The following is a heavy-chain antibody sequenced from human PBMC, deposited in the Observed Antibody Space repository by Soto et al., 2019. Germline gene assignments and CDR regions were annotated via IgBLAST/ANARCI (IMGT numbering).Heavy chain of an antibody. CDR3: ARGPAGRFYYGMYV. Sequence: PSETLSLTCTVSGGSISSYYWSWILQPPGKGLEWIGYIYYSGRTNYNPYLKSRFTISRDNAKNSLYLKMKSLRAEDTAVYYCARGPAGRFYYGMYVWGQGTTVTVSS. J-gene: IGHJ6*02. CDR1: GGSISSYY. D-gene: IGHD2-2*01. V-gene: IGHV4-59*12. CDR2: IYYSGRT.